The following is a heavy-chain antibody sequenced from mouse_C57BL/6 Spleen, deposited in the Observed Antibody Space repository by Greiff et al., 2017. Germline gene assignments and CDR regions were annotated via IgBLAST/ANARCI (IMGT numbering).Heavy chain of an antibody. Sequence: EVKVEESGGGLVKPGGSLKLSCAASGFTFSDYGMHWVRQAPEKGLEWVAYISSGSSTIYYADTVEGRFTISRDNAKNTLFLQMTSLRSEDTAMYYCARPSNYAWFAYWGQGTLVTVSA. D-gene: IGHD2-5*01. V-gene: IGHV5-17*01. CDR2: ISSGSSTI. J-gene: IGHJ3*01. CDR3: ARPSNYAWFAY. CDR1: GFTFSDYG.